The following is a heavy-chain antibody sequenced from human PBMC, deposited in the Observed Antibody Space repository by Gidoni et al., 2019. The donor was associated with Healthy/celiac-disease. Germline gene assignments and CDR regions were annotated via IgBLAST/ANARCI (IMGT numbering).Heavy chain of an antibody. V-gene: IGHV3-9*01. Sequence: EVQLVESGGGLVQPGRSLRLSCAASGFTFDDYAMHWVRQAPGKGLGWVSGISWNSGSIGYADSVKGRFTISRDNAKNSLYLQMNSLRAEDTALYYCAKDRSPDYGDYVMYDWGQGTLVTVSS. J-gene: IGHJ4*02. CDR1: GFTFDDYA. CDR2: ISWNSGSI. CDR3: AKDRSPDYGDYVMYD. D-gene: IGHD4-17*01.